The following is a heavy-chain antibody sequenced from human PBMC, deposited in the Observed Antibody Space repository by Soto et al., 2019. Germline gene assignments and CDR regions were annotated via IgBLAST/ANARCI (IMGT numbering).Heavy chain of an antibody. CDR3: ATRITVFGLLIPPFDP. CDR2: INHTGGT. V-gene: IGHV4-34*02. J-gene: IGHJ5*02. CDR1: GGSVNGYY. D-gene: IGHD3-3*01. Sequence: QVHLQQWGAGLLKPSETLSLPCAVYGGSVNGYYWNWIRQPPGKGLEWIGEINHTGGTHYNPSLKSRVTMSVDTSKNQFALRLSSVTAADTAIYYCATRITVFGLLIPPFDPWGQGTQVTVSS.